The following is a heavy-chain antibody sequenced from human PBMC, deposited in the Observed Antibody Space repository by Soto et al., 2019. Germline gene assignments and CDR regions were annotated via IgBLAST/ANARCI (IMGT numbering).Heavy chain of an antibody. CDR2: IIPILGIA. CDR1: GGTFSSYT. CDR3: ARDLVPWRYGYNADAFDI. J-gene: IGHJ3*02. Sequence: QVQLVQSGAEVKKPGSSVKVSCKASGGTFSSYTISWVRQAPGQGLEWMGRIIPILGIANYAQKFQGRVTITADKSTSTAYMELSSLRSEDTAVYYCARDLVPWRYGYNADAFDIWGQGTMVTVSS. V-gene: IGHV1-69*08. D-gene: IGHD5-12*01.